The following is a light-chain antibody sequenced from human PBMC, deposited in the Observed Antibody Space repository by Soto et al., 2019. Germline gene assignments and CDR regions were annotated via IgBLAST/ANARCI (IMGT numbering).Light chain of an antibody. Sequence: DIVMTQSPDSLAVSLGERATINCESSQSVLSSSNNKNYLAWYQQKSGQPPKLLIYWASTRELGVPDRFSGSGSGTDFTLTISSLQAEDVAVYYCQQYSSVPATFGQGTKVEIK. CDR1: QSVLSSSNNKNY. CDR2: WAS. CDR3: QQYSSVPAT. J-gene: IGKJ1*01. V-gene: IGKV4-1*01.